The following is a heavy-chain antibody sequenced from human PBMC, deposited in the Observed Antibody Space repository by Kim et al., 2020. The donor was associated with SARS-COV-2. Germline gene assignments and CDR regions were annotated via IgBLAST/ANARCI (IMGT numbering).Heavy chain of an antibody. CDR1: GFTFSNYG. Sequence: GGSLRLSCAASGFTFSNYGMHWVRQAPGKGLEWVAVISYAGSNKYYADSVKGRFTISRDNSKNTLYLQMNSLRAEDTAVYYCAKASDGSNYWGQGTLVTVSS. CDR3: AKASDGSNY. J-gene: IGHJ4*02. V-gene: IGHV3-30*18. CDR2: ISYAGSNK. D-gene: IGHD3-22*01.